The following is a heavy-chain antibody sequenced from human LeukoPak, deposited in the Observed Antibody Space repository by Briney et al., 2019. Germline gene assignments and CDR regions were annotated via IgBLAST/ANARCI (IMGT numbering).Heavy chain of an antibody. J-gene: IGHJ3*02. Sequence: KTGGSLRLSCAASGFTFSSYSMNWVRQAPGKGLEWVSSISSSSSYIYYADSVKGRFTISRDNAKNSLYLQMNSLRAEDTAVYYCARDAVDAFDIWGQGTMVTVSS. CDR2: ISSSSSYI. CDR3: ARDAVDAFDI. V-gene: IGHV3-21*01. CDR1: GFTFSSYS.